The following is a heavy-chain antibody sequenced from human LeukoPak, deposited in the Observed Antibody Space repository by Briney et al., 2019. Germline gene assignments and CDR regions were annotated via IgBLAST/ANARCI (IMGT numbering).Heavy chain of an antibody. Sequence: ASVKVSCKASGYTFTSYYMHWVRQAPGQGLEWMGIINPSGGSTSYAQKFQGRVTMTRDTSTSTVYMELSSLRSEHTAVYYCARQPRAAAALNWFDPWGQGTLVTVSS. V-gene: IGHV1-46*01. CDR1: GYTFTSYY. D-gene: IGHD6-13*01. CDR2: INPSGGST. J-gene: IGHJ5*02. CDR3: ARQPRAAAALNWFDP.